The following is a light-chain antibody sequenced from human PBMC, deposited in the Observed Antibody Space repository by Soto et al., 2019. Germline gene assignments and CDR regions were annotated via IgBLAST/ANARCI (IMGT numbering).Light chain of an antibody. V-gene: IGKV1-39*01. CDR2: GGS. J-gene: IGKJ3*01. CDR3: QQSYNIPFT. CDR1: QNIHSC. Sequence: DIRVTQSPSSLAASVGERVTITCRASQNIHSCLNWYQKKPAKAPQVLIYGGSDLQSGVPSRFSGSGSGTDFTLTISSLQPEDFASYFCQQSYNIPFTFGPATRVDI.